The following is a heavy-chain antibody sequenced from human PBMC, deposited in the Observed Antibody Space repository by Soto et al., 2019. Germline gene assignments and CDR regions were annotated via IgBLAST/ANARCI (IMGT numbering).Heavy chain of an antibody. Sequence: QVQLVESGGGVVQPGRSLRLSCAASGFTFSSYGMHWVRQAPGKGLEWVAVISNDGSNKYYADSVKGRFSISRDNSKNTLYVQMNSLRVEDTAVYYCAKDPEEVTSQTFDYWGQGTLVTVSS. CDR1: GFTFSSYG. D-gene: IGHD4-4*01. CDR2: ISNDGSNK. J-gene: IGHJ4*02. V-gene: IGHV3-30*18. CDR3: AKDPEEVTSQTFDY.